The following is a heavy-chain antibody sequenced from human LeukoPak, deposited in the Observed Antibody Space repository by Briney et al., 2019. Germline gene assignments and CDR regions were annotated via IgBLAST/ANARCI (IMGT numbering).Heavy chain of an antibody. D-gene: IGHD3-22*01. J-gene: IGHJ4*02. CDR3: ARLRYDSSGYYPRIDY. CDR2: IYYSGST. CDR1: GGSISSGGCY. Sequence: SQTLSLTCTVSGGSISSGGCYWSWIRQHPGKGLEWIGYIYYSGSTYYNPSLKSRVTISVDTSKNQFSLKLSSVTAADTAVYYCARLRYDSSGYYPRIDYWGQGTLVTVSS. V-gene: IGHV4-31*03.